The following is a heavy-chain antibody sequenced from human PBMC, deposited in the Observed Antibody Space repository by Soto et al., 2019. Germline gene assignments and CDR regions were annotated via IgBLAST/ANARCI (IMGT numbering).Heavy chain of an antibody. CDR2: ITPLFGIP. CDR1: GGTSRSLS. V-gene: IGHV1-69*17. Sequence: QVQLVQSGAEVKKPGSSVKVSCKASGGTSRSLSINWVRQAPGQGLEWMGGITPLFGIPNYPQKFQGRLTITADKSTGTAYLELSSLRSEDTALYYCSRDTHSAGGWSDTWGRGTLVTVSS. J-gene: IGHJ5*02. CDR3: SRDTHSAGGWSDT. D-gene: IGHD2-15*01.